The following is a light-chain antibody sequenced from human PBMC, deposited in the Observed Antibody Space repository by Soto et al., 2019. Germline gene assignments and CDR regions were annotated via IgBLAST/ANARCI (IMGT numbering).Light chain of an antibody. CDR3: SSYTSGSTYVL. CDR1: SSDVGGYNY. V-gene: IGLV2-14*01. J-gene: IGLJ3*02. Sequence: ALTQPASVSGSPGQSITISCTGTSSDVGGYNYVSWYQQSPGKAPKLIIYGVINRPSGVSNRFSASKSGNTASLTISGLQADDEADYYCSSYTSGSTYVLFGGGTKLTVL. CDR2: GVI.